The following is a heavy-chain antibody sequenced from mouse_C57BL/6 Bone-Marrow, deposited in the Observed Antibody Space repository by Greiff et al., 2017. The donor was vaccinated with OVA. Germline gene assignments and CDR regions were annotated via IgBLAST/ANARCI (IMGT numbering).Heavy chain of an antibody. CDR2: IDPSDSYT. CDR1: GYTFTSYW. J-gene: IGHJ4*01. Sequence: QVQLQQPGAELVRPGTSVKLSCKASGYTFTSYWMHWVKQRPGQGLEWIGVIDPSDSYTNYNQKFTGKATLTVDTSSSTAYMQLSSLTSEDSAVYYCARRKNWEDAMDYWGQGTSVTVSS. CDR3: ARRKNWEDAMDY. D-gene: IGHD4-1*01. V-gene: IGHV1-59*01.